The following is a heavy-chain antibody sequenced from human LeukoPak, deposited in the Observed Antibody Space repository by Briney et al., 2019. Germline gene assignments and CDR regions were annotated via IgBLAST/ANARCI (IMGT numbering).Heavy chain of an antibody. Sequence: GGSLRLSCAASAFTFSSNAMRWVRQAPGKGPEWLSGISAGGGARYYADSVKGRFTISKDNSKNALYLQMDSLRAEDTAVYYCARVPHYYDTSGYSYFDYWGQGSRVTVSS. J-gene: IGHJ4*02. V-gene: IGHV3-23*01. D-gene: IGHD3-22*01. CDR3: ARVPHYYDTSGYSYFDY. CDR1: AFTFSSNA. CDR2: ISAGGGAR.